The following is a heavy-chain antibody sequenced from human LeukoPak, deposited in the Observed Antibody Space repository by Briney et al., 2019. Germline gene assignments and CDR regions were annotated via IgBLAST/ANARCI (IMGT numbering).Heavy chain of an antibody. J-gene: IGHJ5*02. Sequence: GASVKVSCKASGYTFTSYYMHWVRQAPGQGLEWMGIINPSGGSTSYAQKFQGRVTITRDESTSTVYMELSSLRSEDTAVYYGGKDWEIPAAGTRRNWFDPWGKGTLVTVS. CDR3: GKDWEIPAAGTRRNWFDP. CDR2: INPSGGST. V-gene: IGHV1-46*01. D-gene: IGHD6-13*01. CDR1: GYTFTSYY.